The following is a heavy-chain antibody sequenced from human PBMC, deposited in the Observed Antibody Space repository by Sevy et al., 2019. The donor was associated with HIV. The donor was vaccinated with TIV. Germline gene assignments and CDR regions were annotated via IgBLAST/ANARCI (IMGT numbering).Heavy chain of an antibody. D-gene: IGHD2-21*01. V-gene: IGHV3-30*02. CDR3: VKEGGGEGGDH. CDR2: IQYDGSTK. Sequence: GGSLRLSCAASGFSFSSYGMHLVRQAPGKGLEWMSYIQYDGSTKDYAFSVKGRFTISRDNSKNTLYLQMNSLRVEDTAVFYCVKEGGGEGGDHWGQGTLVTVSS. J-gene: IGHJ4*02. CDR1: GFSFSSYG.